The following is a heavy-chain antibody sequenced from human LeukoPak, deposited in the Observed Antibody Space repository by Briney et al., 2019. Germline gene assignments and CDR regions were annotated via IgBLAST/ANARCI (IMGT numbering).Heavy chain of an antibody. Sequence: GGSLRLSCAASGFTFSSYAMHWVRQAPGKGLEWVAVISYDGSNKYYAGSVKGRFTISRDNSKNTLYLQMNSLRAEDTAVYYCARDRANWGIGDAFDIWGQGTMVTVSS. J-gene: IGHJ3*02. CDR2: ISYDGSNK. V-gene: IGHV3-30*04. D-gene: IGHD7-27*01. CDR1: GFTFSSYA. CDR3: ARDRANWGIGDAFDI.